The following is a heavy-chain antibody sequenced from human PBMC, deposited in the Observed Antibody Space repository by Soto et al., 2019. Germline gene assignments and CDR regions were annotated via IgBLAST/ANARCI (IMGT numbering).Heavy chain of an antibody. V-gene: IGHV3-23*01. Sequence: DVQLLESGGGLVQPGGSLRLSCATSGFTFTTYAMSWVRQAPGKGLEWVSSMSGSGGDTYYANSVKGRFTISRDNSENTLYLQLNSLSAEDAAVYYCAKDSRRDCSTTTCYLFDYWGQGTLVTVS. D-gene: IGHD2-2*01. CDR2: MSGSGGDT. CDR3: AKDSRRDCSTTTCYLFDY. CDR1: GFTFTTYA. J-gene: IGHJ4*02.